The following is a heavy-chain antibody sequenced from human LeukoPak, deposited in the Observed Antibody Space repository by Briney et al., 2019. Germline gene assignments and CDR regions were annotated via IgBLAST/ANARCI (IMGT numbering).Heavy chain of an antibody. CDR2: IRYDGSNK. CDR1: GFTFSSYG. V-gene: IGHV3-30*02. J-gene: IGHJ4*02. Sequence: PGGSLRLSCAASGFTFSSYGMHWVRQAPGKGLEWVAFIRYDGSNKYYADSVKGRFTISRDNSKNTLYLQMNSLRAEDTAVYYYAKFGIAAADNFDYWGQGTLVTVSS. D-gene: IGHD6-13*01. CDR3: AKFGIAAADNFDY.